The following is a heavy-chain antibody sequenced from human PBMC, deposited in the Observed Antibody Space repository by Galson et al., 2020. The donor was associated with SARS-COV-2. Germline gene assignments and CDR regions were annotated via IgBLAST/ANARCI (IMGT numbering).Heavy chain of an antibody. CDR3: ARDLGGSYNDY. CDR2: INPNGGST. J-gene: IGHJ4*02. Sequence: ASVKVSCKASGYPFTTFYIHWVRQALGQGLEWVGIINPNGGSTSYGQKFQGRVTMTRDTSTSTVYMELSSLRYEDTAVYYCARDLGGSYNDYWGQGTLVTVSS. D-gene: IGHD1-26*01. CDR1: GYPFTTFY. V-gene: IGHV1-46*01.